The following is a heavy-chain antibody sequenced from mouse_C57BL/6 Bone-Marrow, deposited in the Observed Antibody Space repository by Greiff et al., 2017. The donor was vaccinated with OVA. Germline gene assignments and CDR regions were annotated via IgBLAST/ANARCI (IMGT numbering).Heavy chain of an antibody. V-gene: IGHV1-19*01. CDR2: INPYNGGT. J-gene: IGHJ2*01. D-gene: IGHD1-1*01. CDR1: GYTFTDYY. CDR3: ARSPITTVVATVDY. Sequence: EVQLQESGPVLVKPGASVKMSCKASGYTFTDYYMNWVKQSHGKSLEWSGVINPYNGGTSYNQKFKGKATLTVDKSSSTAYMELNSLTSEDSAVYYCARSPITTVVATVDYWGQGTTLTVSS.